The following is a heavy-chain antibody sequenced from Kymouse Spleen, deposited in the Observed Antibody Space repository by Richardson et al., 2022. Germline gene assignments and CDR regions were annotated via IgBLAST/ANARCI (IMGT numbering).Heavy chain of an antibody. J-gene: IGHJ6*02. D-gene: IGHD1-26*01. Sequence: QVQLVESGGGVVQPGRSLRLSCAASGFTFSSYGMHWVRQAPGKGLEWVAVISYDGSNKYYADSVKGRFTISRDNSKNTLYLQMNSLRAEDTAVYYCAKEYSGAYYGMDVWGQGTTVTVSS. CDR3: AKEYSGAYYGMDV. V-gene: IGHV3-30*18. CDR1: GFTFSSYG. CDR2: ISYDGSNK.